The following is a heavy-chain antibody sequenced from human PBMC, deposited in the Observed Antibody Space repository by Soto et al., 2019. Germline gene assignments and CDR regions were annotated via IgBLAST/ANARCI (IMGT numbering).Heavy chain of an antibody. D-gene: IGHD3-10*01. CDR1: GFTFSSYA. V-gene: IGHV3-23*01. J-gene: IGHJ6*02. Sequence: DVQLLESGGDLVQPGGSLRLSCAASGFTFSSYAMSWVRQAPGKGLEWVSSVSAGGDMTYYSDSVKGRFTISRDNYNNALFLQMNSLRAEDTALYYCARGDRGGSGSPASYYYSGLDVWGQGTTVTVSS. CDR2: VSAGGDMT. CDR3: ARGDRGGSGSPASYYYSGLDV.